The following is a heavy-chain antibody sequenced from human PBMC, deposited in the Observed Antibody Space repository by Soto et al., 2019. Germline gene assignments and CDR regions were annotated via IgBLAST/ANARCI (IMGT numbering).Heavy chain of an antibody. Sequence: GGFLRLSCAASGFTFSSYGRHWVRQATGKGLEWVSAIGTAGDTYYPGSVKGRFTISRENAKNSLYLQMNSLRADDTAVYYCARIHYYYYYGMDVWGQGTTVTVSS. V-gene: IGHV3-13*01. J-gene: IGHJ6*02. CDR1: GFTFSSYG. CDR2: IGTAGDT. CDR3: ARIHYYYYYGMDV.